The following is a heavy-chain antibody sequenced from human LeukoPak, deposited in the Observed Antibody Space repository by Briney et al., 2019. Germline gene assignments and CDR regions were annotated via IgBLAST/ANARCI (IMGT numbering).Heavy chain of an antibody. CDR1: GYTFTNYY. D-gene: IGHD5-12*01. Sequence: ASVKVSCKASGYTFTNYYIHWVRLAPGQGLEWMGIINPSGGGTKYARNFRGRVTMTRDTSTSTVYMELSSLRSEDTAVYYCARDGYLFDYWGQGTLVTISS. CDR3: ARDGYLFDY. V-gene: IGHV1-46*01. CDR2: INPSGGGT. J-gene: IGHJ4*02.